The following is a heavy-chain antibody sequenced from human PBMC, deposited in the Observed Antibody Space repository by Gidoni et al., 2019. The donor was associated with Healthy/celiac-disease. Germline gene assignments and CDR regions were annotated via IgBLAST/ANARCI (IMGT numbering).Heavy chain of an antibody. CDR1: GCTFSDYY. CDR2: MSSSGSYT. D-gene: IGHD3-10*01. CDR3: ARDVTGPSDY. V-gene: IGHV3-11*06. J-gene: IGHJ4*02. Sequence: QVQLVESGGGLVKPGGSLRLACAASGCTFSDYYMSWIRQDPGKGLEWVSYMSSSGSYTNCADSMKGRFTISRDNAKISLYLQMNSLRAEYTAVCYCARDVTGPSDYWGQGTPVTVSS.